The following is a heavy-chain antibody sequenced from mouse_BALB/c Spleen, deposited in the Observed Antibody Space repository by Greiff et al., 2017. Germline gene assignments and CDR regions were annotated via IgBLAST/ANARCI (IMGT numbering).Heavy chain of an antibody. Sequence: DVMLVESGGGLVQPGGSLRLSCATSGFTFTDYYMSWVRQPPGKALEWLGFIRNKANGYTTEYSASVKGRFTISRDNSQSILYLQMNTLRAEDSATYYCARDMDYYGSRDYWGQGTTLTVSS. CDR3: ARDMDYYGSRDY. V-gene: IGHV7-3*02. D-gene: IGHD1-1*01. J-gene: IGHJ2*01. CDR2: IRNKANGYTT. CDR1: GFTFTDYY.